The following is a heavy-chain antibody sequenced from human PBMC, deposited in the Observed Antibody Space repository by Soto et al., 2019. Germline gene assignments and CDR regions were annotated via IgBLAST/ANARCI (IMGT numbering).Heavy chain of an antibody. Sequence: AASVKVSWKASGYTFTSYGISWVRQAPGQGLEWMGWISAYNGNTNYAQKFQGRVTMTEDTSTDTAYMELSSLRSEDTAVYYCATSSSSWHNYYYYYGMDVWGQGTTVTVSS. CDR2: ISAYNGNT. D-gene: IGHD6-13*01. CDR1: GYTFTSYG. J-gene: IGHJ6*02. V-gene: IGHV1-18*01. CDR3: ATSSSSWHNYYYYYGMDV.